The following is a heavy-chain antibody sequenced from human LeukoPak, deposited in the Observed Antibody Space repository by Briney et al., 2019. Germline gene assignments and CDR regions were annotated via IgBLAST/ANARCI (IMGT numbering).Heavy chain of an antibody. D-gene: IGHD3-10*01. Sequence: SQTLSLTCTVSGGSISSGDYYWSWIRQPPGRGLEWIGYIYYSGSTYYNPSLKSRVTISVDTFKNQFSLKLSSVTAADTAVYYCARGRYGSGSSLWFDPWGQGTLVTVSS. V-gene: IGHV4-30-4*08. CDR1: GGSISSGDYY. CDR3: ARGRYGSGSSLWFDP. J-gene: IGHJ5*02. CDR2: IYYSGST.